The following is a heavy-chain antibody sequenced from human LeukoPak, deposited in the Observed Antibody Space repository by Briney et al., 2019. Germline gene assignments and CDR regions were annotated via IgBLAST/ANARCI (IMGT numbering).Heavy chain of an antibody. CDR2: INPNSGGT. CDR3: ARAGVWDYDDSSGYHNAAFDI. Sequence: ASVKVSCKASGYTFTSYAMNWVRQAPGQGLEWMGWINPNSGGTNYAQKFQGRVSMTRDTSISTAYMELSRLRSDDTAAYYCARAGVWDYDDSSGYHNAAFDIWGQGTMVTVSS. V-gene: IGHV1-2*02. CDR1: GYTFTSYA. D-gene: IGHD3-22*01. J-gene: IGHJ3*02.